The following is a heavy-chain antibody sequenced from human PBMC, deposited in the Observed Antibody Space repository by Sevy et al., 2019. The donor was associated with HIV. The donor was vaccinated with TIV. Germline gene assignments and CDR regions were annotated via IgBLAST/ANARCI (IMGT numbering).Heavy chain of an antibody. J-gene: IGHJ6*03. V-gene: IGHV3-30*18. D-gene: IGHD3-3*01. CDR2: ISYDGSNK. Sequence: GGSLRLSCAASGFTFSSYGMHWVRQAPGKGLEWVAVISYDGSNKYYADSVKGRFTISRDNSKNTLYLQMNSLRAEDTAVYYCVKPHYDFWSGYHLYYYYYYMDVWGKGTTVTVSS. CDR3: VKPHYDFWSGYHLYYYYYYMDV. CDR1: GFTFSSYG.